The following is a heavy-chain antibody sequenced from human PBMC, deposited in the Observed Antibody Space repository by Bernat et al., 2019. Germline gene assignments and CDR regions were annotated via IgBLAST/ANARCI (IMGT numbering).Heavy chain of an antibody. D-gene: IGHD4-23*01. CDR3: AIAKAGVTRYY. V-gene: IGHV4-34*01. CDR2: INHSGST. Sequence: QVQLQQWGAGLLKPSETLSLTCAVYGGSFSGYYWSWIRQLPGKGLEWIGEINHSGSTNYNPSLKSRVTISVDTSKNQFSLKLSSVTAADTAVYYCAIAKAGVTRYYWGQGTLVTVYS. J-gene: IGHJ4*02. CDR1: GGSFSGYY.